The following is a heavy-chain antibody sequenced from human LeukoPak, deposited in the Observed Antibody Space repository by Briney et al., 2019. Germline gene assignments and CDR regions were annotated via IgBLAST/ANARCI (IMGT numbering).Heavy chain of an antibody. CDR2: LSSDGGDT. CDR1: QFIFTYYA. V-gene: IGHV3-30-3*01. CDR3: GKGLAGGALDV. Sequence: GGSLRLSCAASQFIFTYYAINWVRQAPGKGLEWVTSLSSDGGDTHYADSVKGRFTVSRDSSKNTVYLEMNGLTTADTAVYHCGKGLAGGALDVWGQGTTVTVS. J-gene: IGHJ6*02. D-gene: IGHD4/OR15-4a*01.